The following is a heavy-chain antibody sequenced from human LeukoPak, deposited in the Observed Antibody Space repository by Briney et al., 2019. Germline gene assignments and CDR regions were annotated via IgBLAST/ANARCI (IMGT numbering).Heavy chain of an antibody. CDR3: ARDISFMVTYLLEK. CDR1: GFSFSSYA. Sequence: PGGSLRLSCAASGFSFSSYAMHWVRQAPGKGPEWVAVISYDGSNKYYADSVKGRFTISRDNSNNTLYLQMNSLRAEDTAVYYCARDISFMVTYLLEKWGQGTLVTVSS. V-gene: IGHV3-30-3*01. D-gene: IGHD2-21*02. CDR2: ISYDGSNK. J-gene: IGHJ4*02.